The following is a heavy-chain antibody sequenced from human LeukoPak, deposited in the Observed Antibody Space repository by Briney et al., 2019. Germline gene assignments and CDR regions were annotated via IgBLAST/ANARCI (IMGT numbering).Heavy chain of an antibody. D-gene: IGHD3-22*01. CDR1: GGSINSNSYY. CDR3: ARGTYYYDSSGYFNYYYGMDV. V-gene: IGHV4-39*01. Sequence: PSETLSLTCTVSGGSINSNSYYWGWIRQPPGKGLEWIGSIYYIGSPYYNPSLKSRVTMSVDTSKNQFSLKLSSVTAADTAVYYCARGTYYYDSSGYFNYYYGMDVWGQGTTVTVSS. CDR2: IYYIGSP. J-gene: IGHJ6*02.